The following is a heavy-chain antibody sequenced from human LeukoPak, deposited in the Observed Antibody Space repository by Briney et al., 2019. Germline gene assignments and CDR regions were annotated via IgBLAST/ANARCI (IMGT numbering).Heavy chain of an antibody. CDR3: ARVRRNWNSHYYYYMDV. CDR2: IIPIFGTA. CDR1: GGTFSSYA. J-gene: IGHJ6*03. Sequence: GASVKVSCKASGGTFSSYAISWVRQAPGQGLEWMGGIIPIFGTANYAQKFQGRVTITTDESTSTAYMELSSLRSEDTAVYYCARVRRNWNSHYYYYMDVWGKGTTVTVSS. D-gene: IGHD1-7*01. V-gene: IGHV1-69*05.